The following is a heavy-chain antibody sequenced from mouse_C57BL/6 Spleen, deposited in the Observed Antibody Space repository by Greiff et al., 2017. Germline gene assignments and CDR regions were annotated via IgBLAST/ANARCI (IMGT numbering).Heavy chain of an antibody. V-gene: IGHV1-74*01. Sequence: VQLQQPGAELVKPGASVKVSCTASGYTFTSYWMHWVQQRPGQGLEWIGRIHPSDSDTNYNQKFKGKATLTVDKSSSTAYMQLSSLTSEDSAVYYCAIGATVVATVYDYWGQGTTLTVSA. D-gene: IGHD1-1*01. J-gene: IGHJ2*01. CDR3: AIGATVVATVYDY. CDR2: IHPSDSDT. CDR1: GYTFTSYW.